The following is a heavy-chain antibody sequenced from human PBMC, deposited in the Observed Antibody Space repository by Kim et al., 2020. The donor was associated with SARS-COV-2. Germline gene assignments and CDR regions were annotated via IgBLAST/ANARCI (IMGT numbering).Heavy chain of an antibody. Sequence: SETLSLTCTVSGGSISSGGYYWSWIRQHPGKGLEWIGYIYYSGSTYYNLSLKSRVTISVDTSKNQFSLKLSSVTAADTAVYYCASLFYGDYAGMDVWGQGTTVTVSS. J-gene: IGHJ6*02. CDR2: IYYSGST. D-gene: IGHD4-17*01. CDR3: ASLFYGDYAGMDV. V-gene: IGHV4-31*03. CDR1: GGSISSGGYY.